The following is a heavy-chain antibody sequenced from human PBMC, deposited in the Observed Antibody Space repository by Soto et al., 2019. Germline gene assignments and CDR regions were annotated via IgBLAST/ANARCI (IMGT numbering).Heavy chain of an antibody. J-gene: IGHJ5*02. CDR2: IYYSVIG. CDR3: ARRAGDGFGLNL. V-gene: IGHV4-59*11. CDR1: GVSITHHY. D-gene: IGHD2-21*02. Sequence: QVQLQASGPGVVKPTETLSLTCTVSGVSITHHYWGWIRQPPGKGLEWIGHIYYSVIGTYNPALDSRVTMSVDTSKHQVSPRMTSATAADTAVYYCARRAGDGFGLNLWGQGALVTVSS.